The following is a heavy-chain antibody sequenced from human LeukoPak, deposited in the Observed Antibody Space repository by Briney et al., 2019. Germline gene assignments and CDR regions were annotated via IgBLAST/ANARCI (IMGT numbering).Heavy chain of an antibody. V-gene: IGHV4-34*01. CDR1: GGSFSGYY. D-gene: IGHD3-10*01. Sequence: SSETLSLTCAVYGGSFSGYYWSGIRQPPGRGLEWIGEINHSGSTNYNPSLKSRVTISVDTSKNQFSLKLSSVTAADTAVYYCARGRLGGLWFGELLYFDYWGQGTLVTVSS. CDR3: ARGRLGGLWFGELLYFDY. CDR2: INHSGST. J-gene: IGHJ4*02.